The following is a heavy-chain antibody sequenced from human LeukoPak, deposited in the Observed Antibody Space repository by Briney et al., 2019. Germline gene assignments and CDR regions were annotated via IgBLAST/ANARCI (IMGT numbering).Heavy chain of an antibody. D-gene: IGHD5-18*01. CDR3: ATRYSYGYSGLFDY. CDR2: INHSGST. CDR1: GGSFSGYY. V-gene: IGHV4-34*01. Sequence: SETLSLTCAVYGGSFSGYYWSWIRQPPGKGLEWIGEINHSGSTNYNPSLKSRVTISVDTSKNQFSLKLSSVTAADTAVYYCATRYSYGYSGLFDYWGQGTLATVSS. J-gene: IGHJ4*02.